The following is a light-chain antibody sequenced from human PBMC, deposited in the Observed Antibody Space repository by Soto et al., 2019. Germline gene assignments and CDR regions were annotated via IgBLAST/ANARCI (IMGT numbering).Light chain of an antibody. J-gene: IGKJ1*01. CDR2: KAS. CDR1: QSISSW. V-gene: IGKV1-5*03. Sequence: DIPMTQSPSTLSASVGARVTITCRASQSISSWLAWYQQKPGKAPKLLIYKASSLESGVPSRFSGSGSGKEFTLTISSLQPDDFATYYCQQYNSYSWTFGQGTKVEIK. CDR3: QQYNSYSWT.